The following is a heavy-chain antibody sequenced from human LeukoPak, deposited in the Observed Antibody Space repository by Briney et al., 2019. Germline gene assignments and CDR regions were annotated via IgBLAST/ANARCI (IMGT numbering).Heavy chain of an antibody. J-gene: IGHJ4*02. Sequence: GGSLRLSCAASGFTFSSYSMNWVRQAPGKGLEWVSSISSSSSYIYYADSVKGRFTISRDNAKNSLYLQMNSLRAEDTAVYYCARDATGDTAFDYWGQGTLVTVSS. CDR3: ARDATGDTAFDY. CDR1: GFTFSSYS. CDR2: ISSSSSYI. V-gene: IGHV3-21*01. D-gene: IGHD2-21*01.